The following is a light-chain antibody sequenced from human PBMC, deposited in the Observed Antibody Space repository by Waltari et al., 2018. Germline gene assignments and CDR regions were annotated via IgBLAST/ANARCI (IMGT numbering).Light chain of an antibody. J-gene: IGLJ2*01. V-gene: IGLV3-19*01. CDR1: SLRRYY. CDR3: HSRDGSGVGGS. Sequence: SSELTQDPAVSVAMGQTVRITCQGDSLRRYYASWYQQRPGQAPLLVMYDKNNRPPGVPDRFSGSSSYDAASLTITGAQAEDEGSYYCHSRDGSGVGGSFGGGTKLTVL. CDR2: DKN.